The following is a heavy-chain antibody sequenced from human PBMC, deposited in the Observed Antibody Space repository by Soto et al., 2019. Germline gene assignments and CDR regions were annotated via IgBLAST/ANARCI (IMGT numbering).Heavy chain of an antibody. CDR2: ISYDRSNK. J-gene: IGHJ4*02. Sequence: QVQLVESGGGVVQPGRSLRLSCAASGFTFSSYAMHWVRQAPGKGLEWVAVISYDRSNKYYADSVKGRFTISRDNSKNTLYLQMNSLRAEDTAVYYCARAGPPPYSSGWYYFDYWGQGTLVTVSS. D-gene: IGHD6-19*01. V-gene: IGHV3-30-3*01. CDR1: GFTFSSYA. CDR3: ARAGPPPYSSGWYYFDY.